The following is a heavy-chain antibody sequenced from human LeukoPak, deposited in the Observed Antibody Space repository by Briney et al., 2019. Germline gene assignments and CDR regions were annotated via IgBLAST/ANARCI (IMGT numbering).Heavy chain of an antibody. CDR2: IYPGDSGT. Sequence: GESLKISCKGSGYSFTSYWIGWVRQMPGKGLEWMGIIYPGDSGTRYSPSFQGQVTISADKSISTAYLQWSSLKASDTAMYYCARRLLGYSYGYDGISWFDPWGQGTLVTVSS. CDR3: ARRLLGYSYGYDGISWFDP. J-gene: IGHJ5*02. V-gene: IGHV5-51*01. CDR1: GYSFTSYW. D-gene: IGHD5-18*01.